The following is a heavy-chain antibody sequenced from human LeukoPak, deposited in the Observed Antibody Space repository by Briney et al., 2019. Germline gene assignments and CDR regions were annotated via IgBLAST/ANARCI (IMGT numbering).Heavy chain of an antibody. Sequence: GGSLRLSCAASGFTFSNAWMSWVRQAPGKGLEWVGRIKSKTDGGTTDYAAPVKGRFTISRDDSKNTLYLQMNSPKTEDTAVYYCTTILYLEGGDYWGQGTLVTVSS. V-gene: IGHV3-15*01. CDR3: TTILYLEGGDY. J-gene: IGHJ4*02. CDR2: IKSKTDGGTT. CDR1: GFTFSNAW. D-gene: IGHD2-8*01.